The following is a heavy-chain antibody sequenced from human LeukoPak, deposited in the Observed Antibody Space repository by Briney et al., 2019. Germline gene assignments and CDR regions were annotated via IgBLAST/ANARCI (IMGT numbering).Heavy chain of an antibody. CDR3: ASVNSGYDYAVDY. CDR2: INYSGRT. J-gene: IGHJ4*02. D-gene: IGHD5-12*01. Sequence: SSETLPLTCTVSGXSISSNNYYWGWIRQPPGKGLEWIGSINYSGRTSYNPSLRSRVTISVDTSKNQFSLRLSSVTAADTAVFYCASVNSGYDYAVDYWGRGTLVTVSS. CDR1: GXSISSNNYY. V-gene: IGHV4-39*01.